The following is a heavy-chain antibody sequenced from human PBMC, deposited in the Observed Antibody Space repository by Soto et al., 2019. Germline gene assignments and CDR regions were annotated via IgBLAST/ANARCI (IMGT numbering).Heavy chain of an antibody. CDR1: GFTFSSYA. Sequence: PGGSLRLSCAASGFTFSSYAMRWVRQAPGKGLEWVSAISGSGGSTYYADSVKGRFTISRDNSKNTLYLQMNSLRAEDTAVYYCAKSSLRAYYYDSSGYWVYWGQGTLVTVPQ. D-gene: IGHD3-22*01. CDR3: AKSSLRAYYYDSSGYWVY. CDR2: ISGSGGST. J-gene: IGHJ4*02. V-gene: IGHV3-23*01.